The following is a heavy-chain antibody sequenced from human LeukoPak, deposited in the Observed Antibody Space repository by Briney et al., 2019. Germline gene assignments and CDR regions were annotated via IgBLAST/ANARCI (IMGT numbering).Heavy chain of an antibody. Sequence: PGGSLRPSCVASGLRFRSYAMNWVRQAPGKGLEWVSSISSSSSYIYYADSVKGRFTISRDNAKNSLYLQMNSLRAEDTAVYYCARDPRSGYYYGWFDYWGQGTLVTVSS. D-gene: IGHD3-22*01. J-gene: IGHJ4*02. CDR1: GLRFRSYA. CDR2: ISSSSSYI. CDR3: ARDPRSGYYYGWFDY. V-gene: IGHV3-21*01.